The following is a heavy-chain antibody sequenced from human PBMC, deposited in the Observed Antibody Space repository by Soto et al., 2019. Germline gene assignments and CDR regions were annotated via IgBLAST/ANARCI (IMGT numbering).Heavy chain of an antibody. V-gene: IGHV3-30-3*01. Sequence: SSLTPTCSAFVFTHSIIAIHRVRQDPGKGLEWVAVISYDGSNKYYADSVKGRFTISRDNSKNTLYLQMNSLRAEDTAVYYCARDRVLSNYYYYGMDVWGQRTTVIV. D-gene: IGHD2-8*01. CDR1: VFTHSIIA. CDR2: ISYDGSNK. CDR3: ARDRVLSNYYYYGMDV. J-gene: IGHJ6*02.